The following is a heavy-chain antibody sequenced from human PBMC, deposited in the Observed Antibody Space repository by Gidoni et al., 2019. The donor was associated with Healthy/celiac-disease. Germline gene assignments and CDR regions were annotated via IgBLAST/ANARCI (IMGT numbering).Heavy chain of an antibody. CDR3: ARDFWSCYSLGY. D-gene: IGHD3-3*01. CDR2: ISSSSSYI. J-gene: IGHJ4*02. CDR1: GVTFSSYS. Sequence: EVQLVESGGGLVKPGGSLRLSGAASGVTFSSYSMNWVRQAPGKGLEWVSSISSSSSYISYADSVKGRFTISRDNAKNSLYLQMNSLRAEDTAVYYCARDFWSCYSLGYWGQGTLVTVSS. V-gene: IGHV3-21*01.